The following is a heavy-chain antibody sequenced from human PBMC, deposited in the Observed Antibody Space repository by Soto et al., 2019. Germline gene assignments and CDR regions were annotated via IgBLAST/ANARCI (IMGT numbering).Heavy chain of an antibody. CDR2: IYWDDYK. V-gene: IGHV2-5*02. CDR3: AHRRGFSEIRQPHWYLDL. J-gene: IGHJ2*01. D-gene: IGHD3-10*01. CDR1: GFSLSTSGVG. Sequence: QITLKESGPPLVKPTQTLTLTCTFSGFSLSTSGVGVGWIRQPPGKALEWLALIYWDDYKRYSPSLRSRLTISKDTSKTQVVLTMTNMDLVDTATYYCAHRRGFSEIRQPHWYLDLWGRGTLVTVSS.